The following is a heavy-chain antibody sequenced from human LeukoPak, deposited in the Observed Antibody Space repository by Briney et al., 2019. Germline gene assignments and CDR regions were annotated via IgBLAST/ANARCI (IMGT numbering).Heavy chain of an antibody. V-gene: IGHV3-7*04. D-gene: IGHD3-10*01. Sequence: GGSLRLSCAASGFSFRSFWMSWVRQAPGQRLEWVASIKEDGSDKYYVESVKGRFTTSRENARNSLYLQMNSLRAEDTAVYYCARVLWFGGIYYFDNWGQGALVTVSS. CDR2: IKEDGSDK. J-gene: IGHJ4*02. CDR3: ARVLWFGGIYYFDN. CDR1: GFSFRSFW.